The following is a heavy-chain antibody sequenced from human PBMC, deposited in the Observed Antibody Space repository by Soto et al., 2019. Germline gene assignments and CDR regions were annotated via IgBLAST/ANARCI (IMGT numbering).Heavy chain of an antibody. J-gene: IGHJ6*03. CDR2: MNPNSDNK. Sequence: ASVKVSCKASGYTFPSYDINWVRQATGQGLEWMGWMNPNSDNKGYAQKFQSRVTMTRNTSISTAYKEMSSLRSEDTALYYCARGTGGSSWGDYYYYMDVWGKGTTVTVSS. D-gene: IGHD6-13*01. CDR3: ARGTGGSSWGDYYYYMDV. CDR1: GYTFPSYD. V-gene: IGHV1-8*01.